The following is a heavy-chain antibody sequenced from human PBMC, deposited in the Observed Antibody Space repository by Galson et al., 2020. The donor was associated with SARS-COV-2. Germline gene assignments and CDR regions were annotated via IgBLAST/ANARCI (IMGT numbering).Heavy chain of an antibody. V-gene: IGHV3-33*01. CDR1: GFTFSSYG. CDR3: ARGTTANATRPPHFDY. CDR2: IWYDGSHI. D-gene: IGHD6-6*01. J-gene: IGHJ4*02. Sequence: GGSLRLSCAASGFTFSSYGMHWVRQAPGKGLEWVAVIWYDGSHIYYADSVKGRFTISRDNSKKTLYLQMNSLRAEDTAVYYCARGTTANATRPPHFDYLGQGTLVTVSS.